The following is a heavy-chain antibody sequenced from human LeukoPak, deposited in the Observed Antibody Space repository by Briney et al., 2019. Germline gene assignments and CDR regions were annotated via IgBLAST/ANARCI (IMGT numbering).Heavy chain of an antibody. D-gene: IGHD4-17*01. V-gene: IGHV3-64*01. CDR3: AKFSYGDYVA. Sequence: GGSLRLSCAASGFTFSNYAMHWVRQAPGKGLEYVSAISSNGGSTYYANSVKGRFTISRDNSKNTLYLQMGSLRPDDTAVYYCAKFSYGDYVAWGQGTLVIVSS. CDR1: GFTFSNYA. J-gene: IGHJ5*02. CDR2: ISSNGGST.